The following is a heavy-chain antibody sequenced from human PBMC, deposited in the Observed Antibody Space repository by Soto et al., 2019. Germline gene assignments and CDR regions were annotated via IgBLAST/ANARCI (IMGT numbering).Heavy chain of an antibody. V-gene: IGHV4-30-4*01. CDR1: GDSVSGGDSY. D-gene: IGHD3-22*01. J-gene: IGHJ4*02. CDR2: TSFSDYT. Sequence: QVQLQESGPGLVKPSQTLSLTCTVSGDSVSGGDSYWSWIRQPPGKALEWIGYTSFSDYTSYTPSLKSRVTISVDMSKSQFSLRMTSVTAADTAIYYCVRGGNPYHYATSGPGTFDKWGQGTLVSVSS. CDR3: VRGGNPYHYATSGPGTFDK.